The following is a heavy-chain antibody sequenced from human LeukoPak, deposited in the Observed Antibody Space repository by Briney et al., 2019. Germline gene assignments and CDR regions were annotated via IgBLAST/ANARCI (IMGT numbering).Heavy chain of an antibody. D-gene: IGHD1-1*01. V-gene: IGHV3-23*01. CDR3: AKSNSYFDY. CDR1: GFTFSRYA. CDR2: ISGSGVST. Sequence: GGSLRLSCAASGFTFSRYAMTWLRQAPGKGLEWVSSISGSGVSTYYADSVKGRVTISRDNSKNTVYLQMNSLRADDTAVYYCAKSNSYFDYWGQGTLVTVSS. J-gene: IGHJ4*02.